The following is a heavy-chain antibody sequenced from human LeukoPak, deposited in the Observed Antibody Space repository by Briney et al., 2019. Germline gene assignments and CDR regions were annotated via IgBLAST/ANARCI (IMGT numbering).Heavy chain of an antibody. CDR1: GGSISSYY. V-gene: IGHV4-59*01. Sequence: PSETLSLTCTVSGGSISSYYWSWIRQPPGKGLEWIGYIYYSGSTNYNPSLKSRVTISVDTSKNQFSLKLSSVTAADTAVYYCARGGPMTGNYYHGMDVWGQGTTVTVSS. CDR2: IYYSGST. D-gene: IGHD3-9*01. J-gene: IGHJ6*02. CDR3: ARGGPMTGNYYHGMDV.